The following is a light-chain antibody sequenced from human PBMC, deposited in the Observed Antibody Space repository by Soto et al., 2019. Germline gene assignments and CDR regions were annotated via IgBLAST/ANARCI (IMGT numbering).Light chain of an antibody. Sequence: QVTKSPPSLSAPVGTRATITLRASPTISSWFAWYQQKPGKAPKLLIYKASTLKRGVPSRFSGSGSGTEFTLTISSLQPDDFATYYCQQYYSYPRTFGQATKVDI. J-gene: IGKJ1*01. CDR1: PTISSW. V-gene: IGKV1-5*03. CDR3: QQYYSYPRT. CDR2: KAS.